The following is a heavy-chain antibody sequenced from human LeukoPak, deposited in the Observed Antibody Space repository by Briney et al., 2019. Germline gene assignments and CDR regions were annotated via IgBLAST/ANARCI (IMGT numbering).Heavy chain of an antibody. CDR3: ARGYSSSWPNWFDP. CDR1: GGSISSSNW. CDR2: IYHSGST. J-gene: IGHJ5*02. Sequence: PSETLSLTCAVSGGSISSSNWWSWVRQPPGKGLEWIGYIYHSGSTYYNPSLKSRVTISVDGSKNQFSLKLSSVTAADTAVYYCARGYSSSWPNWFDPWGQGTLVTVSS. D-gene: IGHD2-2*01. V-gene: IGHV4-4*02.